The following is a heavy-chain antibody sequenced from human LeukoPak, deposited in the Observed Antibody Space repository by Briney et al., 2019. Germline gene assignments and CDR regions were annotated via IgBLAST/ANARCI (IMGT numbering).Heavy chain of an antibody. D-gene: IGHD5-24*01. Sequence: PSETLSLTCTVSGGSISSYYWSWIRQPPGKGLEWIGYIYYSGSTNYNPSLKSRVTISVDTSKNQFSLKLSSVTAADTAVYYCALGRGWLTAWRFDYWGQGTLVTASS. V-gene: IGHV4-59*01. CDR2: IYYSGST. CDR3: ALGRGWLTAWRFDY. CDR1: GGSISSYY. J-gene: IGHJ4*02.